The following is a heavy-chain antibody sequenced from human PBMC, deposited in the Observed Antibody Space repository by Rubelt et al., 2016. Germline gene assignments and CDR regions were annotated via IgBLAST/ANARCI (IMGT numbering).Heavy chain of an antibody. CDR1: GGSFSGYY. D-gene: IGHD2-2*01. Sequence: QVQLQQWGAGLLKPSETLSLTCAVYGGSFSGYYWSWIRQPPGKGLEWIGEINHSGSTNYNPSLKSGVTLSVDTAKNQFSLKLSSVTAADTAVYYCARDLPATETGWFDPWGQGTLVTVSS. CDR2: INHSGST. J-gene: IGHJ5*02. V-gene: IGHV4-34*01. CDR3: ARDLPATETGWFDP.